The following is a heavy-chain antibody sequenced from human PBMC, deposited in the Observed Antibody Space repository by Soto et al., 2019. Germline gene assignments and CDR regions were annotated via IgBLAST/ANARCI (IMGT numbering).Heavy chain of an antibody. D-gene: IGHD5-12*01. J-gene: IGHJ4*02. CDR2: FDPEDGET. Sequence: ASVKVSCKVSGYTLTELSMHWVRQAPGKGLEWMGGFDPEDGETMYAQKFQGRVTMTEDTSTDTAYMELSSLRSEDTAVYYCETGRGLQFDPCDYWGQGTLVTVSS. V-gene: IGHV1-24*01. CDR3: ETGRGLQFDPCDY. CDR1: GYTLTELS.